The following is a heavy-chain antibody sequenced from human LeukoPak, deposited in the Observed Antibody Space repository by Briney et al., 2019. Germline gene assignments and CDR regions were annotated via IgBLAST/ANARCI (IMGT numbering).Heavy chain of an antibody. CDR3: ARGGIAAAGEDY. V-gene: IGHV1-69*04. D-gene: IGHD6-13*01. J-gene: IGHJ4*02. Sequence: GASVKVSCKASGGTFSSYAISWVRQAPGQGLEWMGRIIPILGIANYAQKFQGRVTITADKSTSTACMELSSLRSEDTAVYYCARGGIAAAGEDYWGQGTLVTVSS. CDR2: IIPILGIA. CDR1: GGTFSSYA.